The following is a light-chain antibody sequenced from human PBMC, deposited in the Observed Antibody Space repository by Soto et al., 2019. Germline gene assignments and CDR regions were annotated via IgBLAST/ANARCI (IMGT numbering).Light chain of an antibody. CDR1: QDISNY. Sequence: DIQMTQSPSSLSASVGDRVTITCQASQDISNYLNWYQQKPGKAPKLLIYDASSLQSGVPSRFSGSGSGTDFTLTISSLQPEDFATYYCQQSYSTPWTFGQGTKLEIK. CDR2: DAS. J-gene: IGKJ2*02. V-gene: IGKV1-39*01. CDR3: QQSYSTPWT.